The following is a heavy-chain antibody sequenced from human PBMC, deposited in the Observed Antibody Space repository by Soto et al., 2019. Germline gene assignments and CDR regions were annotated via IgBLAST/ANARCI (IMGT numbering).Heavy chain of an antibody. CDR3: SADLPNWGAYAFDY. CDR2: IKSKINGGTI. D-gene: IGHD7-27*01. J-gene: IGHJ4*02. Sequence: EVQLAESGGGFVKPGGSLRLSCAASGFTFNAAWMNWVRQSPGKGLEWVGRIKSKINGGTIDYAAPVKGRFTISRDDSTNTLYVEMNSLKTEDTALYYCSADLPNWGAYAFDYWGRGTLVTVPS. V-gene: IGHV3-15*07. CDR1: GFTFNAAW.